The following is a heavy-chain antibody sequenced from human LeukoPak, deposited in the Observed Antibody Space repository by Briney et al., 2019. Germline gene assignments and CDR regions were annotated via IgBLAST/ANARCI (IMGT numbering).Heavy chain of an antibody. J-gene: IGHJ4*02. CDR2: INPNSGGT. CDR1: GYTFTGYY. V-gene: IGHV1-2*06. Sequence: GASVKVSCKASGYTFTGYYMHWVRQAPGQGLEWMGRINPNSGGTNYAQKFQGRVTMTRDTSISTAYMELSRLRSDDTAVYYCARGLGYCSSTSCYGSDYWGQGTLVTVSS. CDR3: ARGLGYCSSTSCYGSDY. D-gene: IGHD2-2*01.